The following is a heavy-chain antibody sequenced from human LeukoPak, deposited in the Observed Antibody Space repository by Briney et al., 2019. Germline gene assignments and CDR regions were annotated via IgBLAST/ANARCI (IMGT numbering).Heavy chain of an antibody. CDR3: ARDDGMITFGGVIVK. V-gene: IGHV1-8*01. Sequence: ASVKVSCKASGYTFTSYDINWVRQATGQELEWMGWMNPHSDNTAYAQKFQGRVTMTRDTSISTAYMELSRLRSDDTAVYYCARDDGMITFGGVIVKWGQGTLVTVSS. D-gene: IGHD3-16*02. J-gene: IGHJ4*02. CDR1: GYTFTSYD. CDR2: MNPHSDNT.